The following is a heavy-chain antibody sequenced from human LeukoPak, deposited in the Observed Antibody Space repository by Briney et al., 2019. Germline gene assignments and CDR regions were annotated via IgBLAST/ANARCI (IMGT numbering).Heavy chain of an antibody. J-gene: IGHJ4*01. V-gene: IGHV3-33*01. CDR3: ATDRNSGKYYDY. CDR1: GMTFRSYG. Sequence: GGSLRLSCAASGMTFRSYGIHWVRQAPGKGLEWVGLIWYDGSNKYYADSVKGRFTISRDNSKDTLYLQTNSLRAEDTAVYYCATDRNSGKYYDYWGQEPWSPSPQ. D-gene: IGHD1-26*01. CDR2: IWYDGSNK.